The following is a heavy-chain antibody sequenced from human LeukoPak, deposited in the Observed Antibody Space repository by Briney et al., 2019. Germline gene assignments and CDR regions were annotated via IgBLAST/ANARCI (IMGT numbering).Heavy chain of an antibody. J-gene: IGHJ4*02. D-gene: IGHD3-16*01. CDR2: IRYDGSNK. CDR1: GFTFSSYG. CDR3: AKDPSNRLGPYYFDY. V-gene: IGHV3-30*02. Sequence: GGSLRLSCAASGFTFSSYGMHWGRQAPGRGLEWVAFIRYDGSNKYYADSVKGRFTISRDNSKNTLYLQMNSLRAEDTAVYYCAKDPSNRLGPYYFDYWGQGTLVTVFS.